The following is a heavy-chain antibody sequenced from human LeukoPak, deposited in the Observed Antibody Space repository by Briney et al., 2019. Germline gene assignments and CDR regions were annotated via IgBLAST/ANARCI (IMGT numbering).Heavy chain of an antibody. CDR3: ARGSLVHYYGSGSYRIRAGFDY. CDR1: GFSFSSYE. D-gene: IGHD3-10*01. Sequence: GGFLIFSCAAAGFSFSSYEMNWVRQAPGNCLALASSISGRCSTIYYADSVKGRFTISRDNAKNSLYLQMNSLRAEDTAVYYCARGSLVHYYGSGSYRIRAGFDYWGQGTLVTVSS. CDR2: ISGRCSTI. J-gene: IGHJ4*02. V-gene: IGHV3-48*03.